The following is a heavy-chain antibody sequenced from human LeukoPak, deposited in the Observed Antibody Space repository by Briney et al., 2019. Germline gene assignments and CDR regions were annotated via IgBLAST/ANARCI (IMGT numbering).Heavy chain of an antibody. J-gene: IGHJ5*02. D-gene: IGHD2-15*01. V-gene: IGHV3-48*03. CDR3: ARVGVVVAATGNLWFDP. CDR2: ISSSGTTI. CDR1: GFTFSSYE. Sequence: GGSLELSCAASGFTFSSYEMNWVRQAPGKGLEWVSYISSSGTTIYYADSVKGRFTISRDNAKNSLYLQMNSLRAEDTAVYYCARVGVVVAATGNLWFDPWGQGTLVTVSS.